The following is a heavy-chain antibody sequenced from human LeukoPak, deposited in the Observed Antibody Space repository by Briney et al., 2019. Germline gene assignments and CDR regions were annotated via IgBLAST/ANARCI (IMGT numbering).Heavy chain of an antibody. CDR3: ARAEVQDYYDRAGGGSLFDP. CDR2: IYHSGST. J-gene: IGHJ5*02. Sequence: SETLSLTCAVSLYSISSGYYWGWIRQPPGKGLEWIGSIYHSGSTYYNPSLKSRGTISVDTSKNQFSLKLSSVTAADTAVDYWARAEVQDYYDRAGGGSLFDPWGQGTLVTVAS. D-gene: IGHD3-22*01. CDR1: LYSISSGYY. V-gene: IGHV4-38-2*01.